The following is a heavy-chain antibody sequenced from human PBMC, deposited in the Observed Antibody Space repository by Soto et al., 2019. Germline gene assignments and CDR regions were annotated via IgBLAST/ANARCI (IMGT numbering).Heavy chain of an antibody. J-gene: IGHJ5*02. V-gene: IGHV4-34*01. CDR2: INHSGST. Sequence: QVQLQQWGAGLLKPSETLSLTCAVYGGSFSGYYWSWIRQPPGKGLEWIGEINHSGSTNYNPSLKSRVTISVDTSKNQFSLKLSSVTAADTAVYYCARCRRRELRYFDWLLGGFDPWGQGTLVTVSS. CDR3: ARCRRRELRYFDWLLGGFDP. CDR1: GGSFSGYY. D-gene: IGHD3-9*01.